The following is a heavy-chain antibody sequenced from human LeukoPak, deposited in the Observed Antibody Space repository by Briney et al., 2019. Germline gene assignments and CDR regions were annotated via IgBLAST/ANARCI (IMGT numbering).Heavy chain of an antibody. J-gene: IGHJ3*01. CDR3: AGFQVGTTQNA. CDR2: IKHSGGT. Sequence: PSETLSLTCTVSGASIASSDYYWGWIRQPPGRGLEWIGSIKHSGGTDYNPSLKGRVTVSMDTSKNQFSLKVNSVTAAETAMYYCAGFQVGTTQNAWGQGTMVTVSS. V-gene: IGHV4-39*01. D-gene: IGHD1-14*01. CDR1: GASIASSDYY.